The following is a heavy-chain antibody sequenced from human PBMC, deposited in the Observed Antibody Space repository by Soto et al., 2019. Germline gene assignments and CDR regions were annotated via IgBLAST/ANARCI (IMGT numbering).Heavy chain of an antibody. CDR1: GFTFSRYW. CDR2: INSDGSST. CDR3: ARLDTVMVFQIDY. D-gene: IGHD5-18*01. Sequence: GGSLRLSCAASGFTFSRYWMHWVRQAPGKGLVWVSRINSDGSSTSYADSVKGRFTISRDNAKNTLYLQMNSLRAEDTAVYYCARLDTVMVFQIDYWGQGTLVTVSS. J-gene: IGHJ4*02. V-gene: IGHV3-74*01.